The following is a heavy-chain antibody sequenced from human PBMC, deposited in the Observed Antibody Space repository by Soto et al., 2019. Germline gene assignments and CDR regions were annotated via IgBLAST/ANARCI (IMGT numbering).Heavy chain of an antibody. CDR1: GGSINNYY. V-gene: IGHV4-59*01. J-gene: IGHJ4*02. D-gene: IGHD2-15*01. CDR2: IYYSASP. CDR3: ARAGAATLSDY. Sequence: QVQLQESGPGLVKPSETLSLTCSVSGGSINNYYCSWIRQPPGKGLEWIGYIYYSASPNYNPSLKRRVTISVDTSENQFSLILSSVTAADAAVYYCARAGAATLSDYWGQGTLVTVSS.